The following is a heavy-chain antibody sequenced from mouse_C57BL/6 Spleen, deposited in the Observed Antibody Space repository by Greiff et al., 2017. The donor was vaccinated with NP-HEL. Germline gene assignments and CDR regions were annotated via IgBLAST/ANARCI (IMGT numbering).Heavy chain of an antibody. Sequence: VQLKESGGGLVKPGGSLKLSCAASGFTFSDYGMHWVRQAPEKGLEWVAYISSGSSTIYYADTVKGRFTISRDNAKNTLFLQMTSLRSEDTAMYYCARNYYGYDGGYAMDYWGQGTSVTVSS. CDR3: ARNYYGYDGGYAMDY. CDR2: ISSGSSTI. J-gene: IGHJ4*01. V-gene: IGHV5-17*01. CDR1: GFTFSDYG. D-gene: IGHD2-2*01.